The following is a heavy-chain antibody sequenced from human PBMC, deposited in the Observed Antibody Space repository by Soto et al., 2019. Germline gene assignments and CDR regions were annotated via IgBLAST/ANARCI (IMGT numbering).Heavy chain of an antibody. V-gene: IGHV4-30-4*01. CDR3: ARDRSGGSGSHYYYGMDV. Sequence: PSETLSLTCTVSGGSISSGDYYWSWIRQPPGKGLEWIGYIYYSGSTYYNPSLKSRVTISVDTSKNQFSLKLSSVTAADTAVYYCARDRSGGSGSHYYYGMDVWGQGTTVTVSS. CDR2: IYYSGST. CDR1: GGSISSGDYY. D-gene: IGHD3-10*01. J-gene: IGHJ6*02.